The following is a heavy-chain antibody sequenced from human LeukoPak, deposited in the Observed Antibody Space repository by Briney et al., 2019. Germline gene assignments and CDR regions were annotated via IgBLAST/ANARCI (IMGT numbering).Heavy chain of an antibody. V-gene: IGHV1-3*01. J-gene: IGHJ4*02. CDR1: GYTFTSYA. CDR2: INAGNGNT. D-gene: IGHD3-3*01. CDR3: ARGYDFWSGYPPYFDY. Sequence: RASVKVSCKASGYTFTSYAMHWVRQAPGQRLEWMGWINAGNGNTKYSQKFQGRVTITRDTSASTAYMELSSLRSEDTAVYYCARGYDFWSGYPPYFDYWGQGTLVTVSS.